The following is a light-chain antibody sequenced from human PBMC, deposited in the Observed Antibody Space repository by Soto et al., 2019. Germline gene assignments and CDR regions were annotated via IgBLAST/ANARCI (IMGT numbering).Light chain of an antibody. CDR1: QSISIY. CDR3: QQSYSTPIT. CDR2: AAS. Sequence: DIQMTQSPSSLSASVGDRLTITCRAGQSISIYLNWYQQKPGKAPKLLIYAASSLQSGVPSRFSVSGSGTDFTLTISSLKTEDFATYYCQQSYSTPITFGQGTRLEIK. J-gene: IGKJ5*01. V-gene: IGKV1-39*01.